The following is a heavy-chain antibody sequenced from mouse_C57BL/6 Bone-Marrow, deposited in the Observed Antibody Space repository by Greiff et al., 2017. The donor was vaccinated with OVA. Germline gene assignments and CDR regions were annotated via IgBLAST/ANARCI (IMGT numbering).Heavy chain of an antibody. Sequence: EVKLQESGGGLVKPGGSLKLSCAASGFTFSDYGMHWVRQAPEKGLEWVAYISSGSSTIYYADTVKGRFTISRDNAKNTLFLQMTSLRSEDTAMYYCAVYYYGRGYFDVWGTGTTVTVSS. V-gene: IGHV5-17*01. CDR1: GFTFSDYG. CDR2: ISSGSSTI. D-gene: IGHD1-1*01. J-gene: IGHJ1*03. CDR3: AVYYYGRGYFDV.